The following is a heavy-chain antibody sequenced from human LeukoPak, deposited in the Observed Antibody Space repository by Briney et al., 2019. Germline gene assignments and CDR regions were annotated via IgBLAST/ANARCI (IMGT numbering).Heavy chain of an antibody. J-gene: IGHJ6*03. Sequence: ASVTVSCKASGYSFSSYDINWVRQATGQGREWMGWMSPTNGHTGFAQRFQGRVTLTRNTSISTAYMELISLTSEDTAVYYCAREIRPVYYMDVWGKGTTVTVSS. V-gene: IGHV1-8*01. CDR1: GYSFSSYD. CDR3: AREIRPVYYMDV. CDR2: MSPTNGHT.